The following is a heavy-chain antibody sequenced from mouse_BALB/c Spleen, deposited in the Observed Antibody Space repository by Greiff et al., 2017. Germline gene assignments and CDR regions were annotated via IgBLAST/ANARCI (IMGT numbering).Heavy chain of an antibody. CDR3: ARDQYYYGSSYWYFDV. V-gene: IGHV5-4*02. CDR2: ISDGGSYT. J-gene: IGHJ1*01. Sequence: EVHLVESGGGLVKPGGSLKLSCAASGFTFSDYYMYWVRQTPEKRLEWVATISDGGSYTYYPDSVKGRFTISRDNAKNNLYLQMSSLKSEDTAMYYCARDQYYYGSSYWYFDVWGAGTTVTVSS. D-gene: IGHD1-1*01. CDR1: GFTFSDYY.